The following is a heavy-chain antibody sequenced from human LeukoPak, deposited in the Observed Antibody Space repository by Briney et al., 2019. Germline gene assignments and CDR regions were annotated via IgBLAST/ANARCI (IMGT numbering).Heavy chain of an antibody. CDR3: ARIRWELLPFFDY. J-gene: IGHJ4*02. Sequence: PGGSLRLSCAASGFTLSSYEMNWVRQAPGKGLEWVSYISSSGGTIYYADSVKGRFTISRDNAKNSLYLQMNSLRDEDTAIYYCARIRWELLPFFDYWGQGTLVTVSS. D-gene: IGHD1-26*01. V-gene: IGHV3-48*03. CDR2: ISSSGGTI. CDR1: GFTLSSYE.